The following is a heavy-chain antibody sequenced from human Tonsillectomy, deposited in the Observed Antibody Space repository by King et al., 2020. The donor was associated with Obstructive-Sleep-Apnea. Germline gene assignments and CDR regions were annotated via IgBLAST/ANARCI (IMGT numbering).Heavy chain of an antibody. CDR2: IYPDDSDT. CDR1: GYRFSTYW. V-gene: IGHV5-51*01. Sequence: VQLVQSGAEVKKPGESLKISCQGSGYRFSTYWIGWVRQMPGKGLELMGTIYPDDSDTRYSPSFQGQVTISADKSISTAYIQWSSLKASDTAMYYCARLVGSYSYSGGSPAGYNWFDPWGQGTLVTVSS. D-gene: IGHD3-16*01. J-gene: IGHJ5*02. CDR3: ARLVGSYSYSGGSPAGYNWFDP.